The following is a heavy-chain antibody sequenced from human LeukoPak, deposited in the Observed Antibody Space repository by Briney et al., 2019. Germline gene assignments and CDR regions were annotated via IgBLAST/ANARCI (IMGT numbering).Heavy chain of an antibody. Sequence: PGGSLRLSCAASGFTFSDYYMSWIRQAPGKGLEWVSYISSSGSTIYYADSVKGRFTISRDNAKNSLYLQMNSLGAEDTAVYYCAREGRGYCSSTSCYSSDAFDIWGQGTMVTVSS. V-gene: IGHV3-11*01. CDR2: ISSSGSTI. J-gene: IGHJ3*02. CDR1: GFTFSDYY. CDR3: AREGRGYCSSTSCYSSDAFDI. D-gene: IGHD2-2*01.